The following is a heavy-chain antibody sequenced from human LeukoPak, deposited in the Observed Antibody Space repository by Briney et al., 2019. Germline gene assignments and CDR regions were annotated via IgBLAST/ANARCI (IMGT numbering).Heavy chain of an antibody. CDR2: IIGSGVTT. V-gene: IGHV3-23*01. D-gene: IGHD1-14*01. CDR3: AKDASDTGYYFDY. J-gene: IGHJ4*02. Sequence: GGFLRLSYAGSGFTFSSYAMSWARQAPGKGLEWVSTIIGSGVTTYYADSVKGRFTISRDNSKNTLYLQVNSLRAEDTAVYYCAKDASDTGYYFDYWGQGTLVTVSS. CDR1: GFTFSSYA.